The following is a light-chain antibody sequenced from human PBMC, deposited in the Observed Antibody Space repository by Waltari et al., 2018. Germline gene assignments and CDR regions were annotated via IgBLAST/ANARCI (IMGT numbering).Light chain of an antibody. J-gene: IGLJ3*02. CDR2: VNSDGSR. Sequence: QLVLTQSPSASASLGASVKLTCTLSSGHSSNVIAWLQQQPEKGPQYLMKVNSDGSRSKGDKLPYRFSGSSSGTEHYLTISSLQSEDEADYYCQTGGHGTWVFGGGTKLTVL. CDR3: QTGGHGTWV. V-gene: IGLV4-69*01. CDR1: SGHSSNV.